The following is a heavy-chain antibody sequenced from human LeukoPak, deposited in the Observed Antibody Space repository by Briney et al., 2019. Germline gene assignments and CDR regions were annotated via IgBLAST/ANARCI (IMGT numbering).Heavy chain of an antibody. D-gene: IGHD3-9*01. CDR3: ARGAEDQYFDWSPFDY. V-gene: IGHV4-59*01. CDR1: GGSITNYY. J-gene: IGHJ4*02. CDR2: IYGSGST. Sequence: SETLSLTCSLSGGSITNYYWSWLRQPPGKGVEWIGYIYGSGSTNYNPSLQSRVTISVDTSKKQFFLKLSSVTAADTAVYYCARGAEDQYFDWSPFDYWGQGTLVTVSS.